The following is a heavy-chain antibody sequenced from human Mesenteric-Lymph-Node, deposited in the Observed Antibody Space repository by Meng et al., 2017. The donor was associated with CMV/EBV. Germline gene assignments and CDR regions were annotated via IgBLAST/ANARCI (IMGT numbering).Heavy chain of an antibody. CDR3: AKDSDSYDASGSAFDY. J-gene: IGHJ4*02. Sequence: SGFTLALSAMHWVRQPPGRGLEWVAVISYDGSRKIYTDSVKGRFTIFRANSNHALYLALHSLKAEDTALYYCAKDSDSYDASGSAFDYWGQGTLVTVSS. V-gene: IGHV3-30*04. CDR2: ISYDGSRK. D-gene: IGHD3-10*01. CDR1: GFTLALSA.